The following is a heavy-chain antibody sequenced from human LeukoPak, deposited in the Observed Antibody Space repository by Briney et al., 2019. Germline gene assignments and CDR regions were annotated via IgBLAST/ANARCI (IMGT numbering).Heavy chain of an antibody. CDR1: GLTYSTYR. D-gene: IGHD3-10*01. V-gene: IGHV3-48*01. CDR2: IWRLSSSTM. J-gene: IGHJ4*02. Sequence: QSGGSLRLSCAATGLTYSTYRMNSVRQAPGKGVEWVPFIWRLSSSTMYFAASVEGRCTISRDNAKNSLSLQMYSLRAEDTAVYYCARLQGSGSFSSFDYWGQGTLVTVSS. CDR3: ARLQGSGSFSSFDY.